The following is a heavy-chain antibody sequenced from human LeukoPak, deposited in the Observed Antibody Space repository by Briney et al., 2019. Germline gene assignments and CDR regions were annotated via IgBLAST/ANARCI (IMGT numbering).Heavy chain of an antibody. CDR2: IWYDGSNK. CDR3: ARDPVEMATITGGFDY. Sequence: GRSLRLSCAASGFTFSSYGMHWVRQAPGKGLEWAAVIWYDGSNKYYAGSVKGRFTISRDNSKNTLYLQMNSLRAEDTAVYYCARDPVEMATITGGFDYWGQGTLVTVSS. D-gene: IGHD5-24*01. V-gene: IGHV3-33*01. J-gene: IGHJ4*02. CDR1: GFTFSSYG.